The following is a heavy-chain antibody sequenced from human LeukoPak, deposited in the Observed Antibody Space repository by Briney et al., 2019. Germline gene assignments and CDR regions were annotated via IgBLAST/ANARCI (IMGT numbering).Heavy chain of an antibody. CDR1: GYTFTSYG. D-gene: IGHD2-15*01. CDR2: ISAYNGNT. Sequence: GASVKVSCKASGYTFTSYGISWVRQAPGQGLEWMGWISAYNGNTNYAQKLQGRVTMTTDTSTSTAYMELRSLRSDDTAVYYCARDSDCSGGSCYSDVGQDYWGQGTLVTVSS. J-gene: IGHJ4*02. V-gene: IGHV1-18*01. CDR3: ARDSDCSGGSCYSDVGQDY.